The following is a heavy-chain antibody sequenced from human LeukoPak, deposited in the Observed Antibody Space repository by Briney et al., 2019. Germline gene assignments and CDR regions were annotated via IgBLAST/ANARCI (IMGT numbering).Heavy chain of an antibody. Sequence: GGSLRLSCAASGFTFSSYGMHWVRQAPGKGLDWVAFIRYDGRNKYYADSVKGRFTISRDNSKNTLYLQMNSLRAEDTAVYYCAKYYGRGDYWGQGTLVTVSS. CDR1: GFTFSSYG. D-gene: IGHD4-17*01. V-gene: IGHV3-30*02. CDR3: AKYYGRGDY. CDR2: IRYDGRNK. J-gene: IGHJ4*02.